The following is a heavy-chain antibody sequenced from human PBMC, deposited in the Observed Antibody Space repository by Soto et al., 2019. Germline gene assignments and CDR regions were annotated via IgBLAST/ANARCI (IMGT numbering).Heavy chain of an antibody. CDR3: ARQRYFDY. J-gene: IGHJ4*02. V-gene: IGHV5-51*01. CDR1: GYIFHNYW. Sequence: GESLKISCKASGYIFHNYWIGWVRQMPGRGLEWMGIIYPGDSDIRYNPSFQGQVTISADKSISTTYLQWSSLKASDTAMYYCARQRYFDYWGQGTLVTVSS. CDR2: IYPGDSDI.